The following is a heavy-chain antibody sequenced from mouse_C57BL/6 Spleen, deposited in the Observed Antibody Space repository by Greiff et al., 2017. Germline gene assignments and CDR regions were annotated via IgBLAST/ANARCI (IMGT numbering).Heavy chain of an antibody. CDR2: ISNGGGST. V-gene: IGHV5-12*01. CDR3: ARDGSSSYAMDY. D-gene: IGHD1-1*01. J-gene: IGHJ4*01. Sequence: EVKVVESGGGLVQPGGSLKLSCAASGFTFSDYYMYWVRQTPEKRLEWVAYISNGGGSTYYPDTVKGRFTISRDNAKNTLYLQMSRLKSEDTAMYYCARDGSSSYAMDYWGQGTSVTVSS. CDR1: GFTFSDYY.